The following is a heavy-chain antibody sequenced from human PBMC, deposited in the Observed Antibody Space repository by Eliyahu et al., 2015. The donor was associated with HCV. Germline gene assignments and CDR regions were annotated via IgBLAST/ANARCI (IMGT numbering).Heavy chain of an antibody. CDR1: GFXFXNAW. D-gene: IGHD3-3*01. CDR2: IKSKTDGGTT. Sequence: EVQLVESGGGLVKPGGSLRLSCAASGFXFXNAWMSWVRXAPGKGLXWVGRIKSKTDGGTTDYAAPVKGRFXXSRDDSKNTLYLQMNSLKTEDTAVYYCTTWYYDFAGWFDPWGQGTLVTVSS. CDR3: TTWYYDFAGWFDP. V-gene: IGHV3-15*01. J-gene: IGHJ5*02.